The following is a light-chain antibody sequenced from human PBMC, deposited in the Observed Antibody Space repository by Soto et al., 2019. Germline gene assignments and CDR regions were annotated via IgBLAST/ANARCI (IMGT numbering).Light chain of an antibody. CDR1: QSISSW. V-gene: IGKV1-5*03. CDR2: TAS. Sequence: DIPMTQSPSTLAASVGDRVTIICRASQSISSWMAWYQQKPGKAPKLLIYTASSLQSGVPSRFSGSGSGTEFTLTISSLQPDDFATYYCQQYHSWTFGQGTKVDIK. J-gene: IGKJ1*01. CDR3: QQYHSWT.